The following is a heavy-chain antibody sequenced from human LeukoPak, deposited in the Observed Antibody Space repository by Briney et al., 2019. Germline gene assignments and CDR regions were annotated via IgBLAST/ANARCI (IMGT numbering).Heavy chain of an antibody. Sequence: GESLKISCKGSGYSFSNYWIEWVRQMPGKGLEWMGIIYPGDSDTRYSPSFQGHVTISADNSISTAYLQWSSLKASDTAMYYCATYSGVWDLLNWGQGTLVAVSS. D-gene: IGHD1-26*01. CDR3: ATYSGVWDLLN. J-gene: IGHJ4*02. V-gene: IGHV5-51*01. CDR2: IYPGDSDT. CDR1: GYSFSNYW.